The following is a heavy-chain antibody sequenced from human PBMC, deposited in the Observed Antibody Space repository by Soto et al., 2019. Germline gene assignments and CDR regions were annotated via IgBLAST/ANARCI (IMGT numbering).Heavy chain of an antibody. V-gene: IGHV1-69*18. CDR2: IIHKFGTA. CDR3: AIWAGMVGDAASTGAFDF. Sequence: QVQLVQSGAEVKKPGSSVKVSCKASGASFSSYAISWVRQAPGQGREWMGMIIHKFGTANRAQTFQGRVTITADESTSTVYMELSSIRSEDTAIYYCAIWAGMVGDAASTGAFDFWGQGTLVTVSS. D-gene: IGHD2-8*02. CDR1: GASFSSYA. J-gene: IGHJ4*02.